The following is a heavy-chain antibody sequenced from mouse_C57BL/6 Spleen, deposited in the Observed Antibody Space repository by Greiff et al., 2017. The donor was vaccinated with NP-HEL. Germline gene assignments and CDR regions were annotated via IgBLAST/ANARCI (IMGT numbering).Heavy chain of an antibody. J-gene: IGHJ2*01. D-gene: IGHD2-4*01. Sequence: QVQLQQPGAELVRPGSSVKLSCKASGYTFTSYWMDWVKQRPGQGLEWIGNIYPSDSETHYNQKFKDKATLTVDKSSSTDYMQLSSLTSEDSAVYYCARDDYDVFDYWGQGTTLTVSS. V-gene: IGHV1-61*01. CDR2: IYPSDSET. CDR3: ARDDYDVFDY. CDR1: GYTFTSYW.